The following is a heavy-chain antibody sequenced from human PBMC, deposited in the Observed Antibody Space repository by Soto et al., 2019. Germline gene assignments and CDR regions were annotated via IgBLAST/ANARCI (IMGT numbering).Heavy chain of an antibody. Sequence: LSLTCFVSGYSITAGGYYWSWIRHHPGKGLEWIGSFYSSGSIIYNPSLRSRVSISGDTSSNQFSMSLTSVTAADTARYYCARMYSSGSGWFHPWGQGTLVTVYS. CDR2: FYSSGSI. J-gene: IGHJ5*02. V-gene: IGHV4-31*03. CDR1: GYSITAGGYY. D-gene: IGHD6-19*01. CDR3: ARMYSSGSGWFHP.